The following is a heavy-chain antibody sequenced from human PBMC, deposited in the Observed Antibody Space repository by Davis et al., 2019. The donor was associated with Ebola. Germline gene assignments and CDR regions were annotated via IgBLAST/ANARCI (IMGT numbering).Heavy chain of an antibody. J-gene: IGHJ4*02. CDR1: GYTFTSYG. Sequence: AASVKVSCKASGYTFTSYGISWVRQAPGQGLEWMGWISAYNGNTNYAQKLQGRVTMTTDTSRSTACMELSRLRSDDTAVYYCARSIAARVFDYWGQGTLVTVSS. D-gene: IGHD6-6*01. V-gene: IGHV1-18*01. CDR3: ARSIAARVFDY. CDR2: ISAYNGNT.